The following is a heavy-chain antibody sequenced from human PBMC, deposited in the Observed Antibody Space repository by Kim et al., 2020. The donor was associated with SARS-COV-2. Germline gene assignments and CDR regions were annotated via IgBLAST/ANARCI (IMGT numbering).Heavy chain of an antibody. D-gene: IGHD2-21*01. CDR1: GFTFFGHA. V-gene: IGHV3-23*01. J-gene: IGHJ4*02. Sequence: GESLRLSCTTSGFTFFGHAMSWVRQAPGKGLEWVSSIDGSDGTTYYVDSVKGRFSISRDDSRNTLYLQMSALRADDTAAYYCLKGGWGWIWDYWGQGTLVTVSS. CDR3: LKGGWGWIWDY. CDR2: IDGSDGTT.